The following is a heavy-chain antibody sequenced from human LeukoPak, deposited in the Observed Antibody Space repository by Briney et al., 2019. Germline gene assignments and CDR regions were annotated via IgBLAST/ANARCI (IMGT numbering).Heavy chain of an antibody. CDR2: ISGSGDTT. V-gene: IGHV3-23*01. CDR1: GFTFSSYA. Sequence: GGSLRLSCAASGFTFSSYAMNWVRQAPGKGLEWVSFISGSGDTTYYADSVKGRFTISRDNAKNSLYLQMNSLRAEDTAVYYCARVDSSWSFDYWGQGTLVTVSS. CDR3: ARVDSSWSFDY. D-gene: IGHD6-13*01. J-gene: IGHJ4*02.